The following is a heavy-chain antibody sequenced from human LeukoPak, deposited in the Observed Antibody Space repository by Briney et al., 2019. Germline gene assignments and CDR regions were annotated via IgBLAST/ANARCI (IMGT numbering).Heavy chain of an antibody. CDR1: GFTFEDYT. D-gene: IGHD2-15*01. J-gene: IGHJ4*02. CDR3: AKDIGIVVVTTTITYFDY. V-gene: IGHV3-9*01. Sequence: QPGRSLRISCAASGFTFEDYTMHWVRQAPGKGLEWVSSITWNSGTVGYADSVRGRFTVSRDNAKKSLYLQMNSLRAEDTAFYYCAKDIGIVVVTTTITYFDYWGQGTLVTVSS. CDR2: ITWNSGTV.